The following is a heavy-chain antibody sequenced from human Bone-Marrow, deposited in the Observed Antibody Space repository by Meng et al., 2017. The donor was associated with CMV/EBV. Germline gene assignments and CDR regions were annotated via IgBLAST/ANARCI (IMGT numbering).Heavy chain of an antibody. CDR2: IHYSGGT. CDR1: GGSISSYY. CDR3: ARDVGAGYYTANGMDV. D-gene: IGHD3-22*01. Sequence: SETLSLTCTVSGGSISSYYWSWIRQPPGKGLEWIGYIHYSGGTNYNPSLKSRVTISVDTSKNQFSLKLSSVTAADTAVYYCARDVGAGYYTANGMDVWGQGNTVTVSS. J-gene: IGHJ6*02. V-gene: IGHV4-59*01.